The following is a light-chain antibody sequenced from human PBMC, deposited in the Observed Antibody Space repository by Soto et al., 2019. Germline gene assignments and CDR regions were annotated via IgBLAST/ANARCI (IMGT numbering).Light chain of an antibody. CDR3: QQYASSLT. CDR1: QSVSSTF. V-gene: IGKV3-20*01. Sequence: EIVLTQSPGSLSLSPGERATLSCRASQSVSSTFFAWYQQKPGQAPRLLIYGASIRATGIPARFSGSGSGTDFTLTISRLEHEHFVVYYCQQYASSLTFGQGTKVEIK. J-gene: IGKJ1*01. CDR2: GAS.